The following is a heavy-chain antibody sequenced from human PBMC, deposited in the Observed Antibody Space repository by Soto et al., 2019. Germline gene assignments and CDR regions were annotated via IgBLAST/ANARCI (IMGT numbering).Heavy chain of an antibody. D-gene: IGHD5-12*01. CDR2: INYSGST. J-gene: IGHJ5*02. CDR3: ASGGWPRFDP. Sequence: QVQLQESGPGLVKPSETLSLTCTVSGGSISSYYWSWIRQPPGKGLEWIGYINYSGSTNYNPSLRSRVTISIDTSKTPLPLQLSSVTAADTAVYYCASGGWPRFDPWGQGALVTVSS. CDR1: GGSISSYY. V-gene: IGHV4-59*01.